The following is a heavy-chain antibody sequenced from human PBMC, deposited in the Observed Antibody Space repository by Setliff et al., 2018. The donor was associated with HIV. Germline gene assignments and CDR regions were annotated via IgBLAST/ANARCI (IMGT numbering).Heavy chain of an antibody. Sequence: SETLSLTCTVSGGSISSSSDYWGWIRQPPGKGLEWIGYIYYGGSTYYNPSLKSRITISVDTSKNQFSLKLSSVTAADTAVYYCAREYCSAGSCYSGRWGQGMLVTVS. D-gene: IGHD2-15*01. CDR3: AREYCSAGSCYSGR. CDR1: GGSISSSSDY. J-gene: IGHJ4*02. V-gene: IGHV4-39*02. CDR2: IYYGGST.